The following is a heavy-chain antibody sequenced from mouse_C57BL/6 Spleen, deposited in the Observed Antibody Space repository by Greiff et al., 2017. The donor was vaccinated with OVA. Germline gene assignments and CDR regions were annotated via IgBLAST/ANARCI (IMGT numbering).Heavy chain of an antibody. CDR3: ARYIYFDV. V-gene: IGHV7-3*01. CDR2: IRNQANGYTT. J-gene: IGHJ1*03. CDR1: GFTFTDYY. Sequence: DVKLVESGGGLVQPGGSLSLSCAASGFTFTDYYMSWVRQPPGMALEWLGFIRNQANGYTTEYSASVKGRFTISRDNSQSILYLQMNDLRAEDSATYYCARYIYFDVWGTGTTVTVSS.